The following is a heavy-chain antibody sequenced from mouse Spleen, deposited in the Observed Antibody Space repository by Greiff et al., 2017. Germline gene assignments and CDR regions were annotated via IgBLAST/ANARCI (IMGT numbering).Heavy chain of an antibody. J-gene: IGHJ2*01. Sequence: EVKLMESGGGLVKLGGSLKLSCAASGFTFSSYAMSWVRQTPEKRLEWVATISSGGGNTYYPDSVKGRFTISRDNAKNTLYLQMSSLKSEDTAMYYCARMSVVATDFDYWGQGTTLTVSS. CDR3: ARMSVVATDFDY. V-gene: IGHV5-9*04. CDR1: GFTFSSYA. D-gene: IGHD1-1*01. CDR2: ISSGGGNT.